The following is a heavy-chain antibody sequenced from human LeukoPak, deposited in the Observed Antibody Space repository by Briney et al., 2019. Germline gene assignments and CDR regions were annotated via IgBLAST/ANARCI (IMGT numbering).Heavy chain of an antibody. Sequence: SEILSLTCSVSGVSISRSSYYWGWIRQSPGEGLEWIGTIYYDGSTYYNPSLKSRVTISMDPSKNQFSLKLSSVTAADTAVYYCARLKAAMVLKWGQGTLVTVSS. CDR3: ARLKAAMVLK. CDR1: GVSISRSSYY. J-gene: IGHJ4*02. D-gene: IGHD5-18*01. CDR2: IYYDGST. V-gene: IGHV4-39*07.